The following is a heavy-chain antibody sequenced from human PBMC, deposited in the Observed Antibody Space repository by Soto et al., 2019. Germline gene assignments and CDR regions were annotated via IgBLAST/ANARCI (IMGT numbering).Heavy chain of an antibody. Sequence: QVQLVESGGGVVQPGRSLRLSCAASGFTFSSYGMHWVRQAPGKGLEWVAVIWYDGSNKYYADSVKGRFTISRDNSKNPLYLQMNSLRAEDTAVYYCARGAMVRGVRLDYWGQGTLVTVSS. J-gene: IGHJ4*02. V-gene: IGHV3-33*01. D-gene: IGHD3-10*01. CDR2: IWYDGSNK. CDR1: GFTFSSYG. CDR3: ARGAMVRGVRLDY.